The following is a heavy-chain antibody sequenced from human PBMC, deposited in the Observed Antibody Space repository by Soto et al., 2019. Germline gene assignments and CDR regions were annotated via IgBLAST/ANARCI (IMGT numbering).Heavy chain of an antibody. D-gene: IGHD3-16*02. J-gene: IGHJ4*02. V-gene: IGHV1-2*02. CDR1: GYTFTGYD. CDR2: INPNSGGT. CDR3: ARRSRLGELSLDY. Sequence: ASVKVSCKASGYTFTGYDMHWVRQAPGQGLEWMGWINPNSGGTNYAQKFQGRVTMTRDTSISTAYMELSRLRSDDTAVYYCARRSRLGELSLDYWGQGTLVTVSS.